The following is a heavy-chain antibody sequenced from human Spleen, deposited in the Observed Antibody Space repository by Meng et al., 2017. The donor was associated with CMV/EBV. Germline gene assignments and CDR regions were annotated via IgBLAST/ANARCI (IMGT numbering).Heavy chain of an antibody. Sequence: SETLSLTCTVSGGSISGSSFSWGWIRQPPGKGLEWIGSFYYSGATYYNPSLRSRVTISVDTSKNQFSLKVRSGTAADTAVYYCAREFSSGYYYGYWGQGKLVTVSS. CDR2: FYYSGAT. D-gene: IGHD3-22*01. V-gene: IGHV4-39*07. CDR3: AREFSSGYYYGY. J-gene: IGHJ4*02. CDR1: GGSISGSSFS.